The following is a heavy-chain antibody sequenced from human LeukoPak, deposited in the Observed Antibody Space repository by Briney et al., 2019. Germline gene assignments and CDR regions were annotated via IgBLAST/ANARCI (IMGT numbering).Heavy chain of an antibody. Sequence: ASVKVSCKASGYTFTSYGISWVRQAPGQGLEWMGWISAYNGNTNYAQKLQGRFTMTTDTSTSTAYMELRSLRSDDTAVYYCARDPVQKYSSGPGWFDPWGQGTLVTVSS. D-gene: IGHD6-19*01. V-gene: IGHV1-18*01. CDR2: ISAYNGNT. CDR1: GYTFTSYG. J-gene: IGHJ5*02. CDR3: ARDPVQKYSSGPGWFDP.